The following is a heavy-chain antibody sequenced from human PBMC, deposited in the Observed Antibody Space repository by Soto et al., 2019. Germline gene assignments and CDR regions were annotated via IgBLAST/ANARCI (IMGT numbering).Heavy chain of an antibody. CDR3: ARQDCSSTSCYVDY. J-gene: IGHJ4*02. D-gene: IGHD2-2*01. V-gene: IGHV4-39*01. CDR2: IYYRGST. Sequence: QLQLQESGPGLVKPSETLSLTCTVSGGSISSSSYYWGWIRQPPGKGLEWIGSIYYRGSTYYNPSLKSRATRSVDTSKNQFSLKLSSVTAADTAVYYCARQDCSSTSCYVDYWGQGTLVTVSS. CDR1: GGSISSSSYY.